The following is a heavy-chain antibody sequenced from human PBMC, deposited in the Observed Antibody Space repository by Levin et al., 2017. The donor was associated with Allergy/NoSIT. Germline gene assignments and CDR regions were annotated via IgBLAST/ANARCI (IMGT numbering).Heavy chain of an antibody. V-gene: IGHV5-51*01. Sequence: AGESLKISCQASGYSFSSFWFGWVRQRPGKGLEWMGLIFPSDSDTRVSPSFQGHIIMSVDKSINTAYLQWSSLKASDSAMYYCARRDSDGSNSFDYWGQGTLVTVSP. CDR3: ARRDSDGSNSFDY. CDR2: IFPSDSDT. CDR1: GYSFSSFW. D-gene: IGHD4-23*01. J-gene: IGHJ4*02.